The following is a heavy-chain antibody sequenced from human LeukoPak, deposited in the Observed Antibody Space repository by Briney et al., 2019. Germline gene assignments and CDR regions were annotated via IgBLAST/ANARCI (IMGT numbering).Heavy chain of an antibody. V-gene: IGHV4-59*01. CDR3: ARDGRYYYYGMNV. Sequence: SETLSLTCTVSGGSISGYYWSWIRQPPGKGLEWIGYISYSGSTHYDPSLKSRVTISVDTSKNQFSLKVSSVTAAETAMYYCARDGRYYYYGMNVWGQGTTVTVSS. D-gene: IGHD1-1*01. CDR2: ISYSGST. J-gene: IGHJ6*02. CDR1: GGSISGYY.